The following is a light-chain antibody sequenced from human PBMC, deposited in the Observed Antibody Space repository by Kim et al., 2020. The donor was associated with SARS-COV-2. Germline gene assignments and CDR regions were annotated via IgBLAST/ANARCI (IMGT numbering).Light chain of an antibody. V-gene: IGLV6-57*03. CDR3: QSYDSSNLVI. CDR2: EDN. J-gene: IGLJ2*01. CDR1: SGRVGRNN. Sequence: KTLTSTCNRRSGRVGRNNVHWYQQRPRSAPTTVLYEDNQSPSGVPDRFSGSIDSSSNSASLTISGLKTEDEADYYCQSYDSSNLVIFGGGTKVTVL.